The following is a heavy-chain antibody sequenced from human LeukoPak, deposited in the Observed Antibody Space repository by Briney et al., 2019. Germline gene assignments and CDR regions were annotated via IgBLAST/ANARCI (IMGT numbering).Heavy chain of an antibody. CDR2: VSTSSSYI. CDR1: GFTFSSYS. V-gene: IGHV3-21*04. CDR3: ARVSGYDSSGYYSGYYYYYMDV. Sequence: PGGPLRLSCAASGFTFSSYSMNWVRQAPGKGLEWVSSVSTSSSYIYYADSVKGRFTISRDNAKNSLYLQMNSLRAEDTAVYYCARVSGYDSSGYYSGYYYYYMDVWGKGTTVTVSS. D-gene: IGHD3-22*01. J-gene: IGHJ6*03.